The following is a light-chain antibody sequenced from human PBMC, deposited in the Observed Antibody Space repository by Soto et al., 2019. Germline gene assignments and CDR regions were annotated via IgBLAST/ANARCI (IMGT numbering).Light chain of an antibody. Sequence: QTALTQPASVSGSPGQSITISCTGTSSDVGGYNYVSWYQQHPGKAPKLMIYDVSNRPSGVSNRFSGSKSGNTASLTISGLQAEDGADYYCTSYTSSSTYVFRTGTKLTVL. J-gene: IGLJ1*01. CDR3: TSYTSSSTYV. CDR1: SSDVGGYNY. V-gene: IGLV2-14*01. CDR2: DVS.